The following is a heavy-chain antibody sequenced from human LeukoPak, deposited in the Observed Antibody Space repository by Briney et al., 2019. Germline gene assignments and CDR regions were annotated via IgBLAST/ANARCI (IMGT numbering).Heavy chain of an antibody. Sequence: SETLSLTCTVSGGSISSYYWSWIRQPPGKGLEWIGYIYYSGSTNYNPSLKSRVTISVDTSKNQFSLKLSSVTAADTAVYYCAREIKTAPTIPWVAARPRWFDPWGQGTLVTVSS. V-gene: IGHV4-59*01. CDR2: IYYSGST. CDR3: AREIKTAPTIPWVAARPRWFDP. J-gene: IGHJ5*02. CDR1: GGSISSYY. D-gene: IGHD6-6*01.